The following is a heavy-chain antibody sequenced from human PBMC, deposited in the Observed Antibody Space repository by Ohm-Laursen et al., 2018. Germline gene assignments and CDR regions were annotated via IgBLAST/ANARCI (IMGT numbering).Heavy chain of an antibody. Sequence: SLRLFCSASGFTFSRYGMHWVRQAPGKGLEWVAVIWYDGSNQYYADSVKGRFTISRDNSQNTLDLQMNSLRPEDTAVYYCVKESSTGYYRTADYWGQGTLVTVSS. CDR2: IWYDGSNQ. CDR3: VKESSTGYYRTADY. V-gene: IGHV3-33*06. CDR1: GFTFSRYG. D-gene: IGHD3-9*01. J-gene: IGHJ4*02.